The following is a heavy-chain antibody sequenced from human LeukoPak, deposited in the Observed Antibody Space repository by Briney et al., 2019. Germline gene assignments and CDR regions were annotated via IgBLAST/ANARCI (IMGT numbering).Heavy chain of an antibody. CDR1: GGSFSGYY. D-gene: IGHD1-26*01. CDR3: AARVGATPRGAPHYFDY. V-gene: IGHV4-34*01. J-gene: IGHJ4*02. Sequence: SETLSLTCAIYGGSFSGYYWSWIRQPPGKGLEWIGEINHSGSTNYNPSLKSRVTISVDTSKNQFSLKLSSVTAADTAVYYCAARVGATPRGAPHYFDYWGQGTLVTVSS. CDR2: INHSGST.